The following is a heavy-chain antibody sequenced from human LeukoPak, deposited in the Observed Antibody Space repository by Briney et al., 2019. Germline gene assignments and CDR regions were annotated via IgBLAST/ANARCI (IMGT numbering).Heavy chain of an antibody. CDR3: AASNLRSYYDILTGYNNWFDP. CDR2: ISGSGVST. J-gene: IGHJ5*02. Sequence: GGSLRLSCAASGFTFSSYAMSWVRQAPGKGLEWVSTISGSGVSTYYGDSVKGRFTISRDNSKNTLYLQMNSLRAEDTAVYYCAASNLRSYYDILTGYNNWFDPWGQGTLVTVSS. D-gene: IGHD3-9*01. CDR1: GFTFSSYA. V-gene: IGHV3-23*01.